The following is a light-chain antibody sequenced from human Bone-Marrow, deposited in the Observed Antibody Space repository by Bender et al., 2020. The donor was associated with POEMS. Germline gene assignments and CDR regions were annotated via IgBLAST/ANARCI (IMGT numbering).Light chain of an antibody. J-gene: IGLJ3*02. V-gene: IGLV1-40*01. CDR3: CSHATGSTFR. Sequence: QSVLTQPPSVSGAPGQRVTISCTGSSSNTGSGYDINWYQHLPGTAPKLLIYGYNNRPSGVPDRFSGSKSGTSASLAITGLQAEDEADYYCCSHATGSTFRFGGGTKVTVL. CDR2: GYN. CDR1: SSNTGSGYD.